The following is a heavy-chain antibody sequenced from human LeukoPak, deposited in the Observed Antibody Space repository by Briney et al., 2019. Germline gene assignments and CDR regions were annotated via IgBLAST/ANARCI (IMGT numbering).Heavy chain of an antibody. Sequence: SETLSLTCTVYGCSIISSSYYMGWIRQTPGKGLEWIGSIYYRGSTFYNPSLKSRVTRSVDTSKNQFSLKLSSVTAADTAVYYCARYRGDGPGAFDIWGQGTMVTASS. V-gene: IGHV4-39*07. CDR2: IYYRGST. CDR3: ARYRGDGPGAFDI. D-gene: IGHD3-10*01. J-gene: IGHJ3*02. CDR1: GCSIISSSYY.